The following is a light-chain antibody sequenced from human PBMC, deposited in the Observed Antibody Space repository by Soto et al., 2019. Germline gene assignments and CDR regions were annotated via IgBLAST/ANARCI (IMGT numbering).Light chain of an antibody. CDR1: QSISGW. CDR2: KAS. J-gene: IGKJ2*01. Sequence: DIQMTQSPSTLSASVGDRVTITCRTSQSISGWLAWYQQKPGKAPKLLIYKASALESGVPSRFSGSGSGTEFTLAISSLQPDDFATYYCQQYDTYPYTFGQGTKLEIK. CDR3: QQYDTYPYT. V-gene: IGKV1-5*03.